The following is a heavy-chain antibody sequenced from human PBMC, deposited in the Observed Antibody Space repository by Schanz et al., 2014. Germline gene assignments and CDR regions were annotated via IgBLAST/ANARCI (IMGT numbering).Heavy chain of an antibody. CDR2: IESKTDGETT. J-gene: IGHJ5*02. V-gene: IGHV3-15*04. CDR3: ATASSPVREAGSGSAFHL. D-gene: IGHD6-13*01. Sequence: EVQLVESGGGLVQPGGSLRLSCAASTFTFSDYWMSWVRQAPGKGLEWLGRIESKTDGETTDYAAPVKGRFSISRDDSQSTLYLQMNSLKIEDTAVYYCATASSPVREAGSGSAFHLWGQGTLXTVSP. CDR1: TFTFSDYW.